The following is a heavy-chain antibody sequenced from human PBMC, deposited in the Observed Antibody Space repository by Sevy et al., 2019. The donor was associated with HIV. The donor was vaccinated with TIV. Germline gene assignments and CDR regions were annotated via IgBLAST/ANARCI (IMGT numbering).Heavy chain of an antibody. CDR1: GYSISSGYY. D-gene: IGHD3-10*01. CDR2: IYHSGST. CDR3: ARLITDSGGAYYYYYYYMDV. J-gene: IGHJ6*03. Sequence: SETLSLTCAVSGYSISSGYYWGWIRQPPGKGLEWIGSIYHSGSTYYNPSLKSRVTISVDTSKNQFSLKLSSVTAAHTAVYYCARLITDSGGAYYYYYYYMDVWGKGTTVTVS. V-gene: IGHV4-38-2*01.